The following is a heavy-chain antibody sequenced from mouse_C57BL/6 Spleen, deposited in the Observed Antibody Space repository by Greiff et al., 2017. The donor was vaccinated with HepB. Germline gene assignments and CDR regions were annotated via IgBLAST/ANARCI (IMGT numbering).Heavy chain of an antibody. CDR2: IDPETGGT. CDR1: GYTFTDYE. CDR3: IRGDSNYVSWLAY. J-gene: IGHJ3*01. D-gene: IGHD2-5*01. Sequence: VKLQQSGAELVRPGASVTLSCKASGYTFTDYEMQWVKQTPVHGLEWIGAIDPETGGTANNQKFKCKAILTADKSSSTDYMELRSLTSADSAVYYCIRGDSNYVSWLAYGGQGTLVTVSA. V-gene: IGHV1-15*01.